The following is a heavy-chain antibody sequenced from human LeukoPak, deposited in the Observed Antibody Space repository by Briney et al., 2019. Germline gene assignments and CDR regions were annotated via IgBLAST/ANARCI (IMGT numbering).Heavy chain of an antibody. V-gene: IGHV3-23*01. CDR3: AKRAGQQLTYWYIDL. CDR1: GFTFNNYA. CDR2: ISNSYNT. Sequence: GSLRLSCAASGFTFNNYAMSWVRQAPGKGLECVSTISNSYNTYYADSVKGRFTISRDNSKNMLYLQMDSLRADDTAIYYCAKRAGQQLTYWYIDLWGRGTLVSVSS. J-gene: IGHJ2*01. D-gene: IGHD6-13*01.